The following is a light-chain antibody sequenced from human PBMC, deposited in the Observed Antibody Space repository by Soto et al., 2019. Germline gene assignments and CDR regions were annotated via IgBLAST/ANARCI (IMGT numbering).Light chain of an antibody. CDR2: GAS. Sequence: EIVLTQSPGTLSLSPGERATLSCRASQSVSSTYLAWYQQNPGQAPMLLIYGASSRATGIPDRFSGSGSGTDFTITISRLVLEDFAVYFCQQYCSSSYTFGQGTNLDIK. CDR3: QQYCSSSYT. CDR1: QSVSSTY. V-gene: IGKV3-20*01. J-gene: IGKJ2*01.